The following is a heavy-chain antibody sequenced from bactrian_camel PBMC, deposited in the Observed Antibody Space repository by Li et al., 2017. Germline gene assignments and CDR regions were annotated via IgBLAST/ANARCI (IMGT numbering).Heavy chain of an antibody. CDR3: AATQGHCYTLRVDEYRD. D-gene: IGHD2*01. V-gene: IGHV3S1*01. J-gene: IGHJ4*01. CDR2: IDTGSGAA. CDR1: TYIFSTNC. Sequence: HVQLVESGGGSVQAGGSLRLSCAASTYIFSTNCMAWFRRGPENEVEGVANIDTGSGAAYVAGSVKGRFTISRDNAKNTVYLQMNSLNPEDTAMYYCAATQGHCYTLRVDEYRDWGQGTQVTVS.